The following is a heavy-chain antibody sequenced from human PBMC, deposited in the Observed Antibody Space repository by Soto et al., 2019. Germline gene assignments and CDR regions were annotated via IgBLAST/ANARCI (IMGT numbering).Heavy chain of an antibody. V-gene: IGHV3-15*07. CDR2: IKSKTDGGTT. CDR1: GFTFSNAW. CDR3: TTDHPDYYDSSGRRGYYGMDV. J-gene: IGHJ6*02. D-gene: IGHD3-22*01. Sequence: EVQLVESGGGLVKPGGSLRLSCAASGFTFSNAWMNWVRQAPGKGLEWVGRIKSKTDGGTTDYAAPVKGRFTISRDDSKNTLYLQMNSLKTEDTAVYYCTTDHPDYYDSSGRRGYYGMDVWGQGTTVTVSS.